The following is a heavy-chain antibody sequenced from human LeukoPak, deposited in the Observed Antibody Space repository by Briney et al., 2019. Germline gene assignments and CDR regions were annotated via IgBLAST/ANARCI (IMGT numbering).Heavy chain of an antibody. Sequence: ASVTVSCKASGYTFTGYYMHWVRQAPGLGLEWMGWINPNSGGTNYAQKFQGWVTMTRDTSISTAYMELRRLRSDDTAVYYCARTYYYDSSGANDAFDIWGQGTMVTVSS. J-gene: IGHJ3*02. CDR3: ARTYYYDSSGANDAFDI. CDR1: GYTFTGYY. CDR2: INPNSGGT. V-gene: IGHV1-2*04. D-gene: IGHD3-22*01.